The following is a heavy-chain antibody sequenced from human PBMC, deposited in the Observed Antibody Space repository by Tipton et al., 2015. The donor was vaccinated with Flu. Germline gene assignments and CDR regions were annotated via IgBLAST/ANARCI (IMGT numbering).Heavy chain of an antibody. D-gene: IGHD3-3*01. J-gene: IGHJ4*02. CDR3: TRIFLSYFSDY. CDR2: IKSTTYI. Sequence: SLRLSCAVSGFSVSDQYMSWVRQAPGKGLQWISVIKSTTYIYYADSVKGRFTISRDKSKNTLYLQMNSLRTEDTAVYYCTRIFLSYFSDYWGQGTLVTVSS. CDR1: GFSVSDQY. V-gene: IGHV3-66*02.